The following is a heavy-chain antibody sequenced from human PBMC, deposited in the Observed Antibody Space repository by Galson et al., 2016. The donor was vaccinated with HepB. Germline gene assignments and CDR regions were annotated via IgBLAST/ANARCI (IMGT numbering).Heavy chain of an antibody. V-gene: IGHV4-59*01. CDR1: GASIKTYY. Sequence: SETLSLTCTVSGASIKTYYWSWIRQPPGKGLEWIGYIYYSGSTNYNPSLKSRVTISVDTSKNQFSLRLSSVTAADRAVYFCARWGGYDDDDWGQGTLVTVAS. J-gene: IGHJ4*02. CDR2: IYYSGST. CDR3: ARWGGYDDDD. D-gene: IGHD3-16*01.